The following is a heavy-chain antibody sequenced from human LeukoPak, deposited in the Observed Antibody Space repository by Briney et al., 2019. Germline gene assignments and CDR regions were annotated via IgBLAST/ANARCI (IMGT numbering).Heavy chain of an antibody. D-gene: IGHD3-22*01. CDR1: GYTFTGYY. CDR2: INPNSGGT. V-gene: IGHV1-2*02. J-gene: IGHJ4*02. Sequence: GASVKVSCKASGYTFTGYYMHWVRQAPGQGLEWMGWINPNSGGTNYAQKFQGGVTMTRDTSISTAYMELSRLRSDDTTVYYCARETGPMYYYDSSGYPRSFDYWGQGTLVTVSS. CDR3: ARETGPMYYYDSSGYPRSFDY.